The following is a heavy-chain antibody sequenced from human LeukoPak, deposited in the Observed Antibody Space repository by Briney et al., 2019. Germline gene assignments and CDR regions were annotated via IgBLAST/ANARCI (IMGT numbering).Heavy chain of an antibody. J-gene: IGHJ4*02. Sequence: KTSETLSLTCTVSGGSISSSSYSWGWIRQSPGKGLEWIGTIYHSGRTYYIPSLRTRVTISVDTSKNQFSLKLSSVTAADTAVYYCAREGIYGDSSHYFDYWGQGTLVTVSS. V-gene: IGHV4-39*02. CDR1: GGSISSSSYS. D-gene: IGHD4-17*01. CDR2: IYHSGRT. CDR3: AREGIYGDSSHYFDY.